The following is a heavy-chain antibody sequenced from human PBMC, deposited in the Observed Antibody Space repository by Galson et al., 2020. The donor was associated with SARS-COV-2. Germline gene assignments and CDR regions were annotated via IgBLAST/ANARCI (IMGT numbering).Heavy chain of an antibody. CDR2: MNPNSGNT. Sequence: ASELVSSKASRYTFTSYDINWVRQATGQGLEWMGWMNPNSGNTAYAQKFQSRVTMTRDTSISTAYMQLSNLRSEDAAVYYCARVPSLGYCWGGSCYRLDYGGRGTLVTVSS. V-gene: IGHV1-8*01. CDR1: RYTFTSYD. D-gene: IGHD2-15*01. CDR3: ARVPSLGYCWGGSCYRLDY. J-gene: IGHJ4*02.